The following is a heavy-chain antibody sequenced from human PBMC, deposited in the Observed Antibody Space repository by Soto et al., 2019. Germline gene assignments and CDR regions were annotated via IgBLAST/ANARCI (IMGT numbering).Heavy chain of an antibody. CDR1: GFTFSAYV. V-gene: IGHV3-30-3*01. CDR3: ARGIIQDVEY. J-gene: IGHJ4*02. D-gene: IGHD3-3*01. CDR2: ISYDGNSE. Sequence: QVQLVESGGGVVQPGTSLRVSCGASGFTFSAYVMHWVRQAPGKGLEWVAAISYDGNSEYYAASVKGRFTVSRDNSKKPVFLQMNTLRGEDTAVYYCARGIIQDVEYWGQGTLVTVSS.